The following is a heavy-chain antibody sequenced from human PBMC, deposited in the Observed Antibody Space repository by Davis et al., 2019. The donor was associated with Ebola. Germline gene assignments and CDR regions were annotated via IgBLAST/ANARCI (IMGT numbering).Heavy chain of an antibody. CDR3: ASPHQIRGKDFFDL. Sequence: PSETLSLTCDLYGASFSDYFWGWFRQTPGKGLEWTGEVNHRGPSYYNPSLKSRVTISIDASTNRFSLMLSSVTAADAAMYYCASPHQIRGKDFFDLWGQGTLVTVSS. V-gene: IGHV4-34*01. CDR1: GASFSDYF. CDR2: VNHRGPS. D-gene: IGHD2-2*01. J-gene: IGHJ4*02.